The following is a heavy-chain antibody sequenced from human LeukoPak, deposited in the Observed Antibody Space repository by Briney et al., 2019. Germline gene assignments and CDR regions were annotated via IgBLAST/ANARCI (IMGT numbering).Heavy chain of an antibody. CDR1: GGSISSSSYY. J-gene: IGHJ4*02. CDR2: IYYSGST. V-gene: IGHV4-39*01. D-gene: IGHD3-22*01. Sequence: PSETLSLTCTVSGGSISSSSYYWGWIRQPPGKGLEWIGSIYYSGSTYYNPSLKSRVTISVDTSKNQFSLKLSSVTAADTAVYYCAGGQLSSGYYYDDYWGQGTLVTVSS. CDR3: AGGQLSSGYYYDDY.